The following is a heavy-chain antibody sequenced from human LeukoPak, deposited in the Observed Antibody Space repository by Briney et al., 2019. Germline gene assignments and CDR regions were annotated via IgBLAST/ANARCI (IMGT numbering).Heavy chain of an antibody. Sequence: TGGSLRLSCAASGFTFSSYWMTWVRQAPGKGLERVANIKQGGSVKYYVDSVKGRFTISRDNAKNSLYLQMNSLRAEDTAVYYCARVRGDYNFDYWGQGTLVTVSS. CDR1: GFTFSSYW. CDR3: ARVRGDYNFDY. J-gene: IGHJ4*02. V-gene: IGHV3-7*01. CDR2: IKQGGSVK. D-gene: IGHD4-17*01.